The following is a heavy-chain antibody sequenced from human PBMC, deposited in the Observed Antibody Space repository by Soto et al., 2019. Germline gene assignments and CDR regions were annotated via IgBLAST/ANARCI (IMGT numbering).Heavy chain of an antibody. CDR2: IYQSGVT. V-gene: IGHV4-30-2*01. CDR3: AGMPYTSGLRFDP. J-gene: IGHJ5*02. Sequence: SETLSLTCNMSGDSYSISTYSWSWIRQPPGKALQWIGFIYQSGVTSYNPSLASRVSISLDRSNNQCSLKLKSVTAADAAVYFCAGMPYTSGLRFDPWGPGTLVTVSS. CDR1: GDSYSISTYS. D-gene: IGHD6-19*01.